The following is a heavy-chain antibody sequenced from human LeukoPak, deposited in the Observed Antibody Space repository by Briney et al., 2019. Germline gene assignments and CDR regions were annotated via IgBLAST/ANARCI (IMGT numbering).Heavy chain of an antibody. V-gene: IGHV3-23*01. J-gene: IGHJ4*02. Sequence: PGGSLRLSCAAYGFTFSSYAMSWVRQAPGKGLEWVSAISGSGGSTYYADSVKGRFTISRDNSKNTLYLQMNSLRAEGTAVYYCAKVEKQQLVQADYWGQGTLVTVSS. CDR1: GFTFSSYA. CDR3: AKVEKQQLVQADY. CDR2: ISGSGGST. D-gene: IGHD6-13*01.